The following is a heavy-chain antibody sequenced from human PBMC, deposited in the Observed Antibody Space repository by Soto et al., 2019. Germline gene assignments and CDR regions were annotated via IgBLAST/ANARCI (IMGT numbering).Heavy chain of an antibody. CDR3: ARHLTYCSAGSCYSDFPYYGMDV. CDR2: IFYSGST. CDR1: GGSISSSSYY. J-gene: IGHJ6*02. D-gene: IGHD2-15*01. Sequence: QLQLQESGPGLVKPSETLSLTCTVSGGSISSSSYYWGWIRQPPGKGLEWIGSIFYSGSTYYNPSPKSRVTISVDPSKNQSSLKLSSVTAADTAVYYCARHLTYCSAGSCYSDFPYYGMDVWGQGTTVTVSS. V-gene: IGHV4-39*01.